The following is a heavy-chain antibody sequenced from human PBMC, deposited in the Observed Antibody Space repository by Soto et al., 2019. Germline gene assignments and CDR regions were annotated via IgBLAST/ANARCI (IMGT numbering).Heavy chain of an antibody. Sequence: LPETLSLTCAVYGGSFSGYYWSWIRQPPGKGLEWIGEINHSGSTNYSPSLKSRVTISVDTSKNQFSLKLSSVTAADTAVYYCARLDYAGDNWGQETLVTVSS. CDR2: INHSGST. CDR3: ARLDYAGDN. J-gene: IGHJ4*02. CDR1: GGSFSGYY. D-gene: IGHD4-17*01. V-gene: IGHV4-34*01.